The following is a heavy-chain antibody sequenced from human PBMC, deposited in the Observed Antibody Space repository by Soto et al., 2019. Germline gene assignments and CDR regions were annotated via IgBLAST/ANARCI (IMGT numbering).Heavy chain of an antibody. CDR1: GFTFNTYS. CDR3: ARSGGTTVTGLWHFDS. Sequence: VQLEESGGGVVQPGRSLRLSCEASGFTFNTYSMHWVRQPPGKGLEWLAAIWYDGTQKYYADSGKGRFIISRYNCKETMYLEMNSLRAEDTAVYDCARSGGTTVTGLWHFDSWGQGTLVNVSS. V-gene: IGHV3-33*01. CDR2: IWYDGTQK. J-gene: IGHJ4*02. D-gene: IGHD4-17*01.